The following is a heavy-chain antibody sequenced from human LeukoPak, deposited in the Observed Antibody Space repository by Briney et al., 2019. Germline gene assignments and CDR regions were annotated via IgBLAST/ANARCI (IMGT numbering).Heavy chain of an antibody. Sequence: GGSLRLSCAASGFTFSSYAMHWVRQAPGKGLEWVAVISYDGSNKYYADSVKGRFTISRDNSKNTLYLQMNSLRPVDTAVYYCARGDSTTASFDYWGQGTLVTVSS. CDR1: GFTFSSYA. J-gene: IGHJ4*02. CDR3: ARGDSTTASFDY. CDR2: ISYDGSNK. V-gene: IGHV3-30-3*01. D-gene: IGHD2/OR15-2a*01.